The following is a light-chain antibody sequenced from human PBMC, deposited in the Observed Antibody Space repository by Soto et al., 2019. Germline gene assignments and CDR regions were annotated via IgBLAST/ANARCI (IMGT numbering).Light chain of an antibody. Sequence: EIVLTQSPGTLSLSPGERATLSCRASQSFNSIYLAWYQQKPGQAPRLLIYGASSRATGIPDRFSGSGSGTDFTLTISSLEPEDFAVYYCQQRSNWPPTFGQGTRLEI. CDR1: QSFNSIY. J-gene: IGKJ5*01. CDR2: GAS. CDR3: QQRSNWPPT. V-gene: IGKV3D-20*02.